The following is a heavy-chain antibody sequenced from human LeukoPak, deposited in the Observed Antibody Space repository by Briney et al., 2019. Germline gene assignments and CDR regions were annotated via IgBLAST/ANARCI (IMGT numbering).Heavy chain of an antibody. CDR1: GGSISSYY. D-gene: IGHD4-23*01. V-gene: IGHV4-59*01. CDR3: ARMSTVVTNFDY. J-gene: IGHJ4*02. CDR2: IYYSGST. Sequence: SETLSLTCTVSGGSISSYYWSWIRQPPGKGLEWIGYIYYSGSTNYNPSLKSRVTISVDTSKNQFSLKLSSVTAADTAVYYCARMSTVVTNFDYWGQGTLVTVSS.